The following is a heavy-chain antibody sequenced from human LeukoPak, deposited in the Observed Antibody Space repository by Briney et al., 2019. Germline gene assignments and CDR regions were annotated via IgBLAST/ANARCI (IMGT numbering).Heavy chain of an antibody. CDR3: ARDTVNGPFVVSLDY. J-gene: IGHJ4*02. CDR1: GFTFSSYE. D-gene: IGHD2-8*01. CDR2: ISSSGSTI. Sequence: HPGGSLRLSCAASGFTFSSYEMNWVRQAPGKGLEWASYISSSGSTIYVADSLRGRFTISRDNAKNSLYLQMNSLRVEDTAIYYCARDTVNGPFVVSLDYWGQGALVTVSS. V-gene: IGHV3-48*03.